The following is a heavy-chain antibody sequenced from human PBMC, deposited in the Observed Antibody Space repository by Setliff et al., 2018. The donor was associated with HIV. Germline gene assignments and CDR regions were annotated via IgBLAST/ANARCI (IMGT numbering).Heavy chain of an antibody. Sequence: GESLKISCAASGFTFSSYSMDWVRQAPGKGLEWVSSISSSSSYIYYADSVKGRFTISRDNAKNSLYLQMNSLRAEDTAVYYCARDYSYYYYYGMDVWGQGTTVTVSS. V-gene: IGHV3-21*01. D-gene: IGHD2-15*01. CDR3: ARDYSYYYYYGMDV. CDR1: GFTFSSYS. J-gene: IGHJ6*02. CDR2: ISSSSSYI.